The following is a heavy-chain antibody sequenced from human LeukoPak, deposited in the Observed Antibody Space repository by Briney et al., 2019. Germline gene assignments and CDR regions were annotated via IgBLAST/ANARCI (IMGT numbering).Heavy chain of an antibody. Sequence: PSETLSLTCTVSGGSISSYYWSWIRQPPGKGLECIGYIYYSGSTDYNPSLKSRVTISMETSKNQFSLNLSSVTAADTAVYYCARGLRVGNTGYYFDYWGQGTLVTVSS. D-gene: IGHD1-26*01. CDR1: GGSISSYY. CDR2: IYYSGST. J-gene: IGHJ4*02. V-gene: IGHV4-59*01. CDR3: ARGLRVGNTGYYFDY.